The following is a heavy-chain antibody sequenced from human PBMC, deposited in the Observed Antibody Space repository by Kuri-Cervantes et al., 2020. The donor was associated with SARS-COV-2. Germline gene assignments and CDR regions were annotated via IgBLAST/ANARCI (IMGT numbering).Heavy chain of an antibody. D-gene: IGHD1-14*01. Sequence: SVKVSCKASGGTFSSYALSWVRQAPGQGLEWMGGIIPIFGTANYAQKFQGRVTITTDESTSTAYMELSSLRSEDTAVYYCAREERTGTMGGYWGQETLVTVSS. CDR3: AREERTGTMGGY. CDR2: IIPIFGTA. CDR1: GGTFSSYA. V-gene: IGHV1-69*05. J-gene: IGHJ4*02.